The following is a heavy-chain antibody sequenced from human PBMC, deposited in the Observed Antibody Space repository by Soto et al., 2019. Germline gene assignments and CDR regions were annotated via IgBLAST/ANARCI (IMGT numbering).Heavy chain of an antibody. CDR1: GFNFGIYA. Sequence: QVQLVESGGGVVQPGRSLRLSCAASGFNFGIYALHWVRQPPGKGLEWVAVISYDGSSKYYADSVKGRFTVSRDNSKNSLFLQMNSLGAEDTGGYYCAGHGGNSSMEDWGQGALVTVSS. CDR3: AGHGGNSSMED. CDR2: ISYDGSSK. J-gene: IGHJ4*02. D-gene: IGHD2-21*02. V-gene: IGHV3-30*03.